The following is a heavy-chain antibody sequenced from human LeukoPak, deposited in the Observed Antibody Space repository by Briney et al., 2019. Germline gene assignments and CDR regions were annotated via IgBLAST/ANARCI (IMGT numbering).Heavy chain of an antibody. CDR2: IYSGGST. CDR1: GFTVSSNY. V-gene: IGHV3-66*01. J-gene: IGHJ4*02. D-gene: IGHD6-19*01. CDR3: ARAFNSVAGTYYFDY. Sequence: GGSLRLSCAASGFTVSSNYMSWVRQAPGKGLEWVSVIYSGGSTYYADSVKGRLTIFRDNSKNTLYLQMNSLRAEDTAVYYCARAFNSVAGTYYFDYWGQGTLVTVSS.